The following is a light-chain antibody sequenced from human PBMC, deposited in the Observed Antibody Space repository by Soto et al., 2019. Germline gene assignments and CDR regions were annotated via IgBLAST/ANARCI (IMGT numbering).Light chain of an antibody. Sequence: EIVLTQSPCTLSLSPGERATLSCRASQSVSSSYLAWYQQKPGQAPRLLIYGASSRATGIPDRFSGSGSGTDFTLTISRLEPEDFAVYYCQQYGSSQITFGQGTRLAIK. V-gene: IGKV3-20*01. CDR3: QQYGSSQIT. CDR1: QSVSSSY. CDR2: GAS. J-gene: IGKJ5*01.